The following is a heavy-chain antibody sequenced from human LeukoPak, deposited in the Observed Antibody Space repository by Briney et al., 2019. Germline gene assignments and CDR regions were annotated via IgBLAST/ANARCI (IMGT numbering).Heavy chain of an antibody. CDR1: GYTFTSYF. V-gene: IGHV1-46*01. CDR3: AREGLI. CDR2: INPSDDST. Sequence: ASVKVSCKASGYTFTSYFMHWVRQAPGQGLEWMGIINPSDDSTSYAQKFQGRVTMTRDMSTSTVYLELSSLRSEDTAVYYCAREGLIWGQGTVVTVSS. J-gene: IGHJ3*02.